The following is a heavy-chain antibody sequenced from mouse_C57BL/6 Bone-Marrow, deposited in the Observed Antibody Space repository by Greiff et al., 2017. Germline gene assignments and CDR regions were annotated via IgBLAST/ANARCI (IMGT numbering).Heavy chain of an antibody. CDR1: GFTFSSYA. CDR3: ARDRDHSGVYYAMDY. Sequence: EVKVVESGGGLVKPGGSLKLSCAASGFTFSSYAMSWVRQTPEKRLEWVATISDGGSYTYYPDNVKGRFTISRDNAKNNLYLQMSHLKSEDTAMYYCARDRDHSGVYYAMDYWGQGTSVTVSS. J-gene: IGHJ4*01. D-gene: IGHD1-3*01. CDR2: ISDGGSYT. V-gene: IGHV5-4*01.